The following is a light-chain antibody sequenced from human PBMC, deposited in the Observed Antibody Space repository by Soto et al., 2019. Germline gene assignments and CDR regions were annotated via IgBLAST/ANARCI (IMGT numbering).Light chain of an antibody. CDR1: SSDVGGYNY. J-gene: IGLJ1*01. V-gene: IGLV2-14*01. CDR3: ISYTTSVTYV. Sequence: QSALTQPASVSGSPGQSITISCTGTSSDVGGYNYVSWYQQHPGKAPKLMISGVSNRPSGVSNRFSGSKSGNTASLTISGLQTEDEADYYCISYTTSVTYVFGTGNKVTVL. CDR2: GVS.